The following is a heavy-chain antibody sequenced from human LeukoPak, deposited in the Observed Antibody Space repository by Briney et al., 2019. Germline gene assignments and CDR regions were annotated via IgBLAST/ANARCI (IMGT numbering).Heavy chain of an antibody. CDR3: ARADCSSSSCYTVSY. Sequence: GGSLRLSCAASGFTFNNYAMQWVRQAPGKGLEYVSGISSDGGSTYYANSVKGRFIISRDNSKNTLYLQMGGLRAEDMAVYYCARADCSSSSCYTVSYWGQGTLVTVSS. V-gene: IGHV3-64*01. CDR2: ISSDGGST. D-gene: IGHD2-2*02. J-gene: IGHJ4*02. CDR1: GFTFNNYA.